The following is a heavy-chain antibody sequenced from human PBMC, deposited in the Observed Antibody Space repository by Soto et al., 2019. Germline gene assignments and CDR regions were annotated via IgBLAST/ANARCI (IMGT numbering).Heavy chain of an antibody. CDR1: GYTFTSYG. Sequence: QVQLVQSGAEVKKPGASVKVSCKASGYTFTSYGISWVRQAPGQGLEWMGWIIAYNGNTNYAQKLQGRVTMTTDTSTSTAYMELRSLRSDDTAVYYCASSEIGYCSSTSCYVFDYFDYWGQGTLVTVSS. V-gene: IGHV1-18*01. D-gene: IGHD2-2*01. CDR3: ASSEIGYCSSTSCYVFDYFDY. CDR2: IIAYNGNT. J-gene: IGHJ4*02.